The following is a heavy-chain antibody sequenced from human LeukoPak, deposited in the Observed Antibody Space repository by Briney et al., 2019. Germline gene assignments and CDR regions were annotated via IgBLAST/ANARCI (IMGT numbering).Heavy chain of an antibody. J-gene: IGHJ4*02. CDR2: IYYSGST. V-gene: IGHV4-39*01. D-gene: IGHD2-2*01. CDR3: AGSSIAVVPGAVDY. Sequence: SETLSLTCTVSGGSISSSSYYWGWIRQPPGKGLEWIGSIYYSGSTYYNPSLKSRVTISVDTSKNQFSLKLSSVTAADTAVYYCAGSSIAVVPGAVDYWGQGTLVTVSS. CDR1: GGSISSSSYY.